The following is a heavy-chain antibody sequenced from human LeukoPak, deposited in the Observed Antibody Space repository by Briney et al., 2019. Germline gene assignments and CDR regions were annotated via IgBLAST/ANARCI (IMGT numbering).Heavy chain of an antibody. D-gene: IGHD4-17*01. CDR3: ARGHTVTTDGPWDI. CDR1: GGSISSGGYY. Sequence: SQTLSLTCTVSGGSISSGGYYWSWIRQHPGKGLEWIGYIYYSGSTYYNPSLKSRVTISVDTSKNQFSLKLSSVTAADTAVYYCARGHTVTTDGPWDIWGLGTMVTVSS. CDR2: IYYSGST. V-gene: IGHV4-31*03. J-gene: IGHJ3*02.